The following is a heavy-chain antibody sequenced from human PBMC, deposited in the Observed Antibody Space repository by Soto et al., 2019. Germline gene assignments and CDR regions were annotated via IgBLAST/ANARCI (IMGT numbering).Heavy chain of an antibody. D-gene: IGHD2-15*01. J-gene: IGHJ4*02. CDR1: GFSLRTSGVS. CDR2: IYWDDDK. V-gene: IGHV2-5*02. CDR3: AHRPSYCSGGSCYSGFDY. Sequence: QITLKESGPTLVKPTQTLTLTCTFSGFSLRTSGVSVGWIRQPPGKALEWLALIYWDDDKRYSPSLKSRLTITKDTSKNQVVLTMTNMDPVDTATYYCAHRPSYCSGGSCYSGFDYWGQGTLVTVCS.